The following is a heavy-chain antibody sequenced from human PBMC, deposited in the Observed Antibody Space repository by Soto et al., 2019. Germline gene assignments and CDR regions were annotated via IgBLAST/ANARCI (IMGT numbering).Heavy chain of an antibody. J-gene: IGHJ5*02. CDR3: ARVLGFLELSHWFDP. Sequence: SETLSLSCAVYGGSFSGYYWSWIRQPPGKGLEWIGEINHSGSTNYNPSLKSRVTISVDTSKNQFSLKLSSVTAADTAVYYCARVLGFLELSHWFDPWGQGTLVTVSS. D-gene: IGHD3-3*01. CDR1: GGSFSGYY. V-gene: IGHV4-34*01. CDR2: INHSGST.